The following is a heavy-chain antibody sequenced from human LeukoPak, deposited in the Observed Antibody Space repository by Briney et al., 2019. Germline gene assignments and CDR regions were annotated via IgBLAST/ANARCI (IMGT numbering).Heavy chain of an antibody. V-gene: IGHV3-23*01. CDR3: ARDLAGTGLSVFDL. Sequence: GGSLRLSCAASGFTFSSYAMSWVRQAPGKGLEWVSGISGSGGSTYYADSVKGRFTVSRDNAKNSLYLQMNSLRAEDTAVYYCARDLAGTGLSVFDLWGQGTMVTVSS. CDR2: ISGSGGST. CDR1: GFTFSSYA. J-gene: IGHJ3*01. D-gene: IGHD1-1*01.